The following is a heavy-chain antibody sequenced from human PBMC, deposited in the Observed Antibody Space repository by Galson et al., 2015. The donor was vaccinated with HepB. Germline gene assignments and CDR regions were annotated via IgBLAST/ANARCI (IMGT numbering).Heavy chain of an antibody. V-gene: IGHV7-4-1*02. CDR2: INTNTGNP. CDR1: GYTFTNYA. J-gene: IGHJ5*02. Sequence: SVKVSCKASGYTFTNYAMNWVRQAPGQGLEWLGWINTNTGNPTYAQGFTGRFVLSLDTSASTAYLQISSLKAEGTAMYYCARGSGAAKGWFAPWGQGTLVTVSS. CDR3: ARGSGAAKGWFAP. D-gene: IGHD2-15*01.